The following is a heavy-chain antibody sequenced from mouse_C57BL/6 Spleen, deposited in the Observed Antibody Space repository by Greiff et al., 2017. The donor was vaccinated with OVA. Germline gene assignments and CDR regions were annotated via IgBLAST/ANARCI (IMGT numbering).Heavy chain of an antibody. J-gene: IGHJ4*01. D-gene: IGHD1-1*01. CDR2: IYPGDGDT. CDR1: GYAFSSYW. CDR3: ARNYYVSSYGMDY. Sequence: QVQLQQSGAELVKPGASVKISCKASGYAFSSYWMNWVKQRPGKGLEWIGQIYPGDGDTNYNGKFKGKATLTADKSSSTAYMQLSSLTSEDSAVYFCARNYYVSSYGMDYWGQGTSVTVSS. V-gene: IGHV1-80*01.